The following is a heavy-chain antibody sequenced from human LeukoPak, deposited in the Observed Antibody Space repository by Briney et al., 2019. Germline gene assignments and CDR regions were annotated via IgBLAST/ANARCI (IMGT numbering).Heavy chain of an antibody. CDR1: GYTFTSYG. V-gene: IGHV1-69*13. J-gene: IGHJ4*02. D-gene: IGHD1-1*01. Sequence: ASVKVSCKASGYTFTSYGISWVRQAPGQGLEWMGGIIPIFGTANYAQKFQGRVTITADESTSTAYMELSSLRSEDTAVYYCADLRGNVDYWGQGTLVTVSS. CDR2: IIPIFGTA. CDR3: ADLRGNVDY.